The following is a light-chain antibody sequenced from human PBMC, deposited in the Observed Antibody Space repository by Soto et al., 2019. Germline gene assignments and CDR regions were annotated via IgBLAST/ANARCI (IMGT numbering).Light chain of an antibody. J-gene: IGKJ1*01. CDR1: QSVSGW. Sequence: DIQMTQSPSTLSASIGDSLSIPCRASQSVSGWLAWYQQKPGRAPNLPIFDAATLESGVLSSFSGSGSGTEFTLTISSLQPDDFATYYCQQYNSYCTFGQGTKVDIK. CDR2: DAA. V-gene: IGKV1-5*01. CDR3: QQYNSYCT.